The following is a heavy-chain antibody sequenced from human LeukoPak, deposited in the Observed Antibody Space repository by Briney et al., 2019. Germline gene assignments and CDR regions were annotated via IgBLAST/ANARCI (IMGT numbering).Heavy chain of an antibody. CDR1: GYTFTSYG. D-gene: IGHD6-6*01. J-gene: IGHJ4*02. V-gene: IGHV1-18*01. CDR2: ISAYNGNT. Sequence: ASVKVSCKASGYTFTSYGISWVRQAPGQGLEWMGWISAYNGNTNYAQKLQGRVTMTTDTSTSTAYMELRSLRSDDTAVYYCARDHPYSSSSDGGFDDWGQGTLVTVSS. CDR3: ARDHPYSSSSDGGFDD.